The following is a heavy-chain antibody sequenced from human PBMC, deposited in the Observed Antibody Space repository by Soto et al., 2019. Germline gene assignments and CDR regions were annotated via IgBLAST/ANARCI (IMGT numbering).Heavy chain of an antibody. Sequence: SETLSLTCAVSGVSISSGGYSWSWIRQPPGKGLEWIGYIYHSGSTYYNPSLKSRVTISVDRSKNQFSLKLSSVTAADTAVYYCARDRGWLDPWGQGTLVTVSS. D-gene: IGHD3-16*01. CDR1: GVSISSGGYS. J-gene: IGHJ5*02. CDR3: ARDRGWLDP. V-gene: IGHV4-30-2*01. CDR2: IYHSGST.